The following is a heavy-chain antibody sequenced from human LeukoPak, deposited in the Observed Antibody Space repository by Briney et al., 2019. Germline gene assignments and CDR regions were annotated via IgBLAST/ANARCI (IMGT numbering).Heavy chain of an antibody. CDR3: AREGYDYVWGSYPYYFDY. J-gene: IGHJ4*02. V-gene: IGHV3-30*04. CDR2: ISYDGSNK. CDR1: GFTFSSYA. D-gene: IGHD3-16*02. Sequence: GGSLRLSCAASGFTFSSYAMHWVRQAPGKGLEWVAVISYDGSNKYYADSVKGRFTISRDNSKNTLYLQMNSLRAEDTAVYYCAREGYDYVWGSYPYYFDYWGQGTLVTVSS.